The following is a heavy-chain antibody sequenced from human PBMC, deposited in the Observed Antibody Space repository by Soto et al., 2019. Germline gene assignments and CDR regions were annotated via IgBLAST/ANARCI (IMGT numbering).Heavy chain of an antibody. D-gene: IGHD6-13*01. J-gene: IGHJ4*02. CDR1: GYTFTSYG. V-gene: IGHV1-18*01. CDR2: ISAYNGNT. Sequence: ASVKVSCKASGYTFTSYGISWVRQAPGQGLEWMGWISAYNGNTNYAQKLQGRVTMTTDTSTSTAYMELRSLRSDDTAVYYCARDSNSWYRGPLDYWGQGTLVTVSS. CDR3: ARDSNSWYRGPLDY.